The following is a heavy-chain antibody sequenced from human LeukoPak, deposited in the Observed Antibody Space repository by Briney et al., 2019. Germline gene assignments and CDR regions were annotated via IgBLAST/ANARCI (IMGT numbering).Heavy chain of an antibody. J-gene: IGHJ4*02. D-gene: IGHD6-19*01. Sequence: SETLSLTCTVSGGSISSYYWSWIRQPAGMGLEWIGRIYTSGSTNYNPSLKSRVTMSVDSSKNQFSLKLSSVTAADTAVYYCARGLSSSGWYDDDYWGQGTLVTVSS. CDR1: GGSISSYY. CDR2: IYTSGST. CDR3: ARGLSSSGWYDDDY. V-gene: IGHV4-4*07.